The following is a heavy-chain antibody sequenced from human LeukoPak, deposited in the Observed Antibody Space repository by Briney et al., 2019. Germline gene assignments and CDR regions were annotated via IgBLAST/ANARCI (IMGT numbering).Heavy chain of an antibody. CDR2: ISSSGGST. CDR3: AKLGSGSYLTYFDY. Sequence: PGGSLRLSCATSRFTFSSYAMSWIRQAPGKGLERVSAISSSGGSTYYADSVKGRFTISRDNSKNTLYLQMDSLSAGDTALYYCAKLGSGSYLTYFDYWGQGILVTVSS. V-gene: IGHV3-23*01. D-gene: IGHD1-26*01. J-gene: IGHJ4*02. CDR1: RFTFSSYA.